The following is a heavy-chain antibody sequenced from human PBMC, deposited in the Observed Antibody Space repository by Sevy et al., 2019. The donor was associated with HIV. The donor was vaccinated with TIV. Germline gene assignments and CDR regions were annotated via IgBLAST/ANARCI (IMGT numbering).Heavy chain of an antibody. Sequence: SETLSLTCTVSGGSISSYYWSWIRQPPGKGLEWIGYIYYSGSTNYNPSLKSRVTISVDTSKNQSSLKLSSVTAADTAVYYCARGGSGWPFDYWGQGTLVTVSS. V-gene: IGHV4-59*01. CDR1: GGSISSYY. CDR2: IYYSGST. CDR3: ARGGSGWPFDY. J-gene: IGHJ4*02. D-gene: IGHD6-19*01.